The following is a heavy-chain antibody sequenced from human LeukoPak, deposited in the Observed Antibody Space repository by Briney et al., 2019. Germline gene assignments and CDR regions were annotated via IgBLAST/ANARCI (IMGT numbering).Heavy chain of an antibody. CDR2: IYYSGST. CDR1: GGSISSSSYY. CDR3: ARGLYSSSLCAFDI. V-gene: IGHV4-39*07. Sequence: SETLSLTCTVSGGSISSSSYYWGWIRQPPGKGLEWIGSIYYSGSTYYNPSLKSRVTISVDTSKNQFSLKLSSVTAADTAVYYCARGLYSSSLCAFDIWGQGTMVTVSS. D-gene: IGHD6-6*01. J-gene: IGHJ3*02.